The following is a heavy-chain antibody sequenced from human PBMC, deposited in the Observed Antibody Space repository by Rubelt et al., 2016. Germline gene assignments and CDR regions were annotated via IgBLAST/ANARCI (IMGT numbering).Heavy chain of an antibody. CDR1: GGSFSGYY. CDR3: AGWESDYDSSGPNYFDY. Sequence: QVQLQQWGAGLLKPSETLSLTCAVYGGSFSGYYWSWIRQPPGKGLEWIGYIYYSGSTNYNPSPKSGGTMSGDRSQNQCSLKPSSVTAADTAVYYCAGWESDYDSSGPNYFDYWGQGTLVTVSS. J-gene: IGHJ4*02. D-gene: IGHD3-22*01. CDR2: IYYSGST. V-gene: IGHV4-34*11.